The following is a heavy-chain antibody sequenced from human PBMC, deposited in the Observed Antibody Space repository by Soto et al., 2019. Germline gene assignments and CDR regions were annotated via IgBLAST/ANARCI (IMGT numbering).Heavy chain of an antibody. CDR2: MNPNSGNT. CDR1: GYTFTSYD. D-gene: IGHD2-15*01. Sequence: QVQLVQSGAEVKKPGASVKVSCKASGYTFTSYDINWVRQATGQGLEWMGWMNPNSGNTGYAQKFQGRVTMTRNTSISTAYMELSSLRSEDTAMYYCARSSIFRVVAATPLDYWGQGTLVTVSS. V-gene: IGHV1-8*01. J-gene: IGHJ4*02. CDR3: ARSSIFRVVAATPLDY.